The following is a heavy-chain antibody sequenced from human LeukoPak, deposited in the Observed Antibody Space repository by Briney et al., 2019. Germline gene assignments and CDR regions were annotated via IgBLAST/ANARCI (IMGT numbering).Heavy chain of an antibody. CDR2: ISYSSSYI. CDR1: GFTFSTYS. V-gene: IGHV3-21*01. J-gene: IGHJ4*01. Sequence: GGSLRLSCAASGFTFSTYSVSWVRQAPGKGLEFVSSISYSSSYIYYADSVKGRFTISRDNAKNSLYLQMNSLRAEDTAVYYCARPPLYCGVDCYYFDYWGHGTLVTVSS. CDR3: ARPPLYCGVDCYYFDY. D-gene: IGHD2-21*01.